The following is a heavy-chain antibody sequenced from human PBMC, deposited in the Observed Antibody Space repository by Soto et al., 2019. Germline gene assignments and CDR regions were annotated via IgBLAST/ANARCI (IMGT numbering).Heavy chain of an antibody. CDR3: VKEPPRREGFPRGS. V-gene: IGHV3-23*01. CDR2: ISTSGGNT. Sequence: EVQLLESGGDLVQPGGSLRLSCAASGLIFSRYAMAWVRQSPGKGLEWVSRISTSGGNTYYADSVKGRFTISRDNSDNTLYLQMNTLRAEDTALYYWVKEPPRREGFPRGSWGQGTLVTGSS. J-gene: IGHJ5*02. D-gene: IGHD6-25*01. CDR1: GLIFSRYA.